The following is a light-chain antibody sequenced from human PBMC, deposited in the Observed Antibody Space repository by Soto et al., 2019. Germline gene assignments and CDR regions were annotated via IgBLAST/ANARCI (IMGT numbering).Light chain of an antibody. CDR3: QQRAIWPPYT. Sequence: EIVLTQFPATLSLSPGERATLSCRASQSVSSFLAWYQQKPGQAPRLLIWDASNRATGIPARFGGSGSGTDFTLTISSLEPEDFAVYYCQQRAIWPPYTFGQGTKVEIK. J-gene: IGKJ2*01. CDR1: QSVSSF. CDR2: DAS. V-gene: IGKV3-11*01.